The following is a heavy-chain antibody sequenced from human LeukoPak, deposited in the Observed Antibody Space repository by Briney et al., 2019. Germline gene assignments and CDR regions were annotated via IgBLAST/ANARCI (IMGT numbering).Heavy chain of an antibody. CDR3: ATVPRNANSGSYSEVFDY. V-gene: IGHV1-24*01. Sequence: ASVKVSCKVSGYTLTELSMHWVRQAPGKGLEWMGGFDPEDGETIYAQKFQGRVTMTEDTSTDTAYMELSSLRSEDTAVYYCATVPRNANSGSYSEVFDYWGQGTLVTVSS. J-gene: IGHJ4*02. D-gene: IGHD1-26*01. CDR1: GYTLTELS. CDR2: FDPEDGET.